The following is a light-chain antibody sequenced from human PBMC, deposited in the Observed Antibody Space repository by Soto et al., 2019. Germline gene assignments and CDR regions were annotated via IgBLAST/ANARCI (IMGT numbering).Light chain of an antibody. CDR2: DAS. CDR3: QQYNSDSRT. Sequence: AIQLTQSPSSLSASVGDRVTITCRASQGISSALAWYQQKPGKAPKLLIYDASSLESGVPSRFSGSGSGTDFTLTISSLQPEDFATYYCQQYNSDSRTFGQGTELDIK. CDR1: QGISSA. J-gene: IGKJ1*01. V-gene: IGKV1-13*02.